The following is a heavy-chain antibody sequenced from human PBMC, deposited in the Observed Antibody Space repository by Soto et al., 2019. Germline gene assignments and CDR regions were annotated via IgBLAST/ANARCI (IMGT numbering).Heavy chain of an antibody. CDR2: ISSSSSYI. Sequence: GGSLRLSCAASGFTFSSYTMNWVRQAPGKGLEWVSSISSSSSYINYADSLKGRFTISRDNAKNSLYLQMNSLRAEDTAVYYCARQETYYYDSSGYRLFDYWGQGTLVTVSS. CDR3: ARQETYYYDSSGYRLFDY. V-gene: IGHV3-21*01. D-gene: IGHD3-22*01. CDR1: GFTFSSYT. J-gene: IGHJ4*02.